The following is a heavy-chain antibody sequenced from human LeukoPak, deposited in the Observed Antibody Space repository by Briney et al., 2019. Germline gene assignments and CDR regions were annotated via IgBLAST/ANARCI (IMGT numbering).Heavy chain of an antibody. CDR3: ASGGGWVFNN. J-gene: IGHJ4*02. D-gene: IGHD6-19*01. V-gene: IGHV3-7*01. CDR1: GLTFSSYW. Sequence: GGSLRLSCAASGLTFSSYWANWVRQAPGEGLEWVANIHQDGSEKNYVDSVKGRFTISRDNARNSQYLQMNSLRAEDTAVYYCASGGGWVFNNWGQGTLVTVSS. CDR2: IHQDGSEK.